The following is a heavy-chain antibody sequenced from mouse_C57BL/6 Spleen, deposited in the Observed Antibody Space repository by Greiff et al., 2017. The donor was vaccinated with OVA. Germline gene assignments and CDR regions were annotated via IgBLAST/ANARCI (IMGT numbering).Heavy chain of an antibody. CDR3: ARRVPSYAMDY. CDR1: GYTFTDYY. V-gene: IGHV1-26*01. CDR2: INPNNGGT. Sequence: EVQLQQSGPELVKPGASVKISCKASGYTFTDYYMNWVQQSHGKSLEWIGDINPNNGGTSYNQKFKGKATLTVDKSSSTAYMELRSLTSEDSAVYYCARRVPSYAMDYWGQGTSVTVSS. J-gene: IGHJ4*01.